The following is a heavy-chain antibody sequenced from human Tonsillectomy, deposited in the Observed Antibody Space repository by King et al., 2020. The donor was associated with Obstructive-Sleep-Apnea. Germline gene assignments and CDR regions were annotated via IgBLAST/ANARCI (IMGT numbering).Heavy chain of an antibody. Sequence: VQLVESGGGLVQPGGSLRLSCAASGFTFSSYWMSWVRQAPGKGLEWVANIKEDGSEKFYVDSVKGRFTISRTNAKNSLYLQMNSLRAEDTAVYYCARDERQYSYGPFDVWGQGTTVTVSS. J-gene: IGHJ6*02. CDR2: IKEDGSEK. D-gene: IGHD5-18*01. CDR3: ARDERQYSYGPFDV. CDR1: GFTFSSYW. V-gene: IGHV3-7*01.